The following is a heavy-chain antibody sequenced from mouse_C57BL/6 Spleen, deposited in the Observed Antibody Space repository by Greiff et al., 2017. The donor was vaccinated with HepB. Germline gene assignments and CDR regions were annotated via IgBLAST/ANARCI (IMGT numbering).Heavy chain of an antibody. Sequence: DVMLVESGGGLVKPGGSLKLSCAASGFTFSSYAMSWVRQTPEKRLEWVATISDGGSYTYYPDNVKGRFTISRDNAKNNLYLQMSHLKSEDTAMYYCAREGGSTMVTTPFAYWGQGTLVTVSA. D-gene: IGHD2-2*01. J-gene: IGHJ3*01. CDR2: ISDGGSYT. CDR3: AREGGSTMVTTPFAY. V-gene: IGHV5-4*01. CDR1: GFTFSSYA.